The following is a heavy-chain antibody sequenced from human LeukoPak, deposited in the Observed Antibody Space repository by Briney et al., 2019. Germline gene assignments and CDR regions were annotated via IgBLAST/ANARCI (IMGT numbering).Heavy chain of an antibody. D-gene: IGHD3-3*01. J-gene: IGHJ4*02. CDR3: AREDTTYYDFWSGYKPLDY. Sequence: SVKVPFKASGGTFSSYAISWVRQAPGPGLEWMGRIIPIFGIANYAQKFQGRVTITADKSTSTAYMELSSLRSEDTAVYYCAREDTTYYDFWSGYKPLDYWGQGTLVTVSS. CDR2: IIPIFGIA. CDR1: GGTFSSYA. V-gene: IGHV1-69*04.